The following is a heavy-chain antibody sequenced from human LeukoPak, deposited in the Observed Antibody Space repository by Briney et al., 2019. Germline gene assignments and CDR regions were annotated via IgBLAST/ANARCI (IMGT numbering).Heavy chain of an antibody. J-gene: IGHJ3*02. CDR2: MRNKANSYTT. D-gene: IGHD3-16*01. CDR3: SRSPESGGNVFDI. V-gene: IGHV3-72*01. Sequence: GGSLRLSCAASGYTFSDLYIDWVRQAPGKGLEWVGRMRNKANSYTTENAASVKGRLTLSRDDSKRLVFLQLSSLKIEDTAVYYCSRSPESGGNVFDIWGQGTMVTVSS. CDR1: GYTFSDLY.